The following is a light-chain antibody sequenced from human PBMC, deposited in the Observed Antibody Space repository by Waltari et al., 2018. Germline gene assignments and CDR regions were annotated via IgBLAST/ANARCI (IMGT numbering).Light chain of an antibody. CDR1: QGVSSH. Sequence: EIVMTQSPGTLSVSPGERLTLSCRASQGVSSHLAWYQQKPGQAPTLLIYGASTRATGMPARFSGSGSGTEFTLTISSLQSEDFADYYCQQYSDWPYTFGQGTKLEIK. CDR2: GAS. V-gene: IGKV3-15*01. J-gene: IGKJ2*01. CDR3: QQYSDWPYT.